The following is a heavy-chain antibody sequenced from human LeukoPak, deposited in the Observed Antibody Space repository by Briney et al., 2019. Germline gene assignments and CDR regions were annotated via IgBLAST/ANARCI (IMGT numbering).Heavy chain of an antibody. CDR1: QFSFSIYS. V-gene: IGHV3-21*06. J-gene: IGHJ4*02. D-gene: IGHD3-22*01. Sequence: GGSLGLSCAASQFSFSIYSFNWVRQAPGPGLEWVASINKGATHTYYADSMRGRFTVSRDDAKNSLFLQMHSLSAEDTAVYYCVRLRRNGDTSGYYYYYDYWGRGTLVTVSS. CDR3: VRLRRNGDTSGYYYYYDY. CDR2: INKGATHT.